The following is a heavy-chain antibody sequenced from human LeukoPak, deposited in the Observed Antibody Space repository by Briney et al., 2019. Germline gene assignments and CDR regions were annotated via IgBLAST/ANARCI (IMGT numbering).Heavy chain of an antibody. J-gene: IGHJ6*03. CDR2: INHSGST. CDR3: AARNYKNYMDV. D-gene: IGHD1-7*01. CDR1: GGSFSGYY. Sequence: SETLPLTCAVYGGSFSGYYWSWIRQPPGKGLEWIGEINHSGSTNYNPSLKSRVTISVDTSKNQFSLKLTSVTAADTAVYWCAARNYKNYMDVWGKGTTVTISS. V-gene: IGHV4-34*01.